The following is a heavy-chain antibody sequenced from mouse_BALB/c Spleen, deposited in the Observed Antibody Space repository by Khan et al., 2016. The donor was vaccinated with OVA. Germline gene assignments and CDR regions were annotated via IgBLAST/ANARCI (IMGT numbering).Heavy chain of an antibody. CDR2: IWGGGST. J-gene: IGHJ4*01. CDR3: AKGVWSYYYALDY. V-gene: IGHV2-6-5*01. Sequence: VQLKQSGPGLVAPSQSLSITCTVSGFSLTDYGVSWIRQPPGKGLEWLGVIWGGGSTYYNSALKSRLSISKDNSKSQVFLKMSSLQTDDTAMYYCAKGVWSYYYALDYWGQGTSVTVSS. CDR1: GFSLTDYG.